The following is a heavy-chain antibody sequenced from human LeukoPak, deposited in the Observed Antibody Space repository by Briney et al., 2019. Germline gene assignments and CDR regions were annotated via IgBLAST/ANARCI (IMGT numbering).Heavy chain of an antibody. CDR3: ARGRNKVRGVIISFGWFDP. V-gene: IGHV1-8*03. CDR2: MNPNSGNT. Sequence: ASVKVSCKASGYTFTSYDINWVRQATGQGLEWMGWMNPNSGNTGYAQKFQGRVTITRNTSISTAYMELSSLRSEDTAVYYCARGRNKVRGVIISFGWFDPWGQGTLVTVSS. J-gene: IGHJ5*02. D-gene: IGHD3-10*01. CDR1: GYTFTSYD.